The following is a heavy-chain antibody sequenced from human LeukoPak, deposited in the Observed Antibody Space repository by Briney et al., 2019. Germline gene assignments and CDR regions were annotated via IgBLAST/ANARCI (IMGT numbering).Heavy chain of an antibody. Sequence: GESLKISCQGSGYTFTNFWIGWVRQMPGKGLELMGIIFPGDSDTRYSPSFQGQVTISADKSISTAYLQWSSLKASDTAMYYCACTGSTRGIFRYWGQGTLLTVSS. J-gene: IGHJ4*02. V-gene: IGHV5-51*01. CDR3: ACTGSTRGIFRY. CDR2: IFPGDSDT. CDR1: GYTFTNFW. D-gene: IGHD2-8*02.